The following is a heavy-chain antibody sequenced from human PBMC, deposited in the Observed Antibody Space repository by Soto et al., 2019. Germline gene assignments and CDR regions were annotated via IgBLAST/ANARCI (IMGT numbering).Heavy chain of an antibody. D-gene: IGHD3-10*01. CDR2: ISYDGSNK. CDR3: ANAGRGATYYYGSGSYLNAFDI. CDR1: GFTFSSYG. J-gene: IGHJ3*02. Sequence: QVQLVESGGGVVQPGRSLRLSCAASGFTFSSYGMHWVRQAPGKGLEWVAVISYDGSNKYYADSVKGRFTISRDNSKNTLYLQMNSLRAEDTAVYYCANAGRGATYYYGSGSYLNAFDIWGQGTMVTVSS. V-gene: IGHV3-30*18.